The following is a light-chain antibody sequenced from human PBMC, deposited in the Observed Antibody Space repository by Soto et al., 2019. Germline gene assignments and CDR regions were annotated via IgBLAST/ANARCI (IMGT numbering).Light chain of an antibody. CDR2: GAS. CDR1: QSVSSSY. Sequence: IVLTQSPGTMYFSPGERATLTSRAGQSVSSSYLVWFQQKPGQAPRLLIYGASSMATGIPDRFSGSGSGTDFTLTISRLEPEDVAVYYCQQYGNAPFTFGPGTQGHIK. V-gene: IGKV3-20*01. CDR3: QQYGNAPFT. J-gene: IGKJ3*01.